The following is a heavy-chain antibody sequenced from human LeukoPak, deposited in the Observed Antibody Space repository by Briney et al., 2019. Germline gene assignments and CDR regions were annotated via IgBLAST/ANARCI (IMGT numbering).Heavy chain of an antibody. CDR2: INSDGSST. CDR3: ARDGFSYDY. J-gene: IGHJ4*02. Sequence: VWVSLINSDGSSTSYADSVKGRFTISRDNAKNTLYLQMNSLRAEDTAVYYCARDGFSYDYWGQGTLVTVSS. V-gene: IGHV3-74*01. D-gene: IGHD3-10*01.